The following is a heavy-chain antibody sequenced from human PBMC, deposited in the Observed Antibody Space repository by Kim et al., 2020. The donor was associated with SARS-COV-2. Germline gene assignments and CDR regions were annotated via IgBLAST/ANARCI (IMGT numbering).Heavy chain of an antibody. CDR3: AREERRLWFGELFRYYYYGMDV. CDR1: GFTFSSYA. J-gene: IGHJ6*02. CDR2: ISYDGSNK. V-gene: IGHV3-30*04. Sequence: GGSLRLSCAASGFTFSSYAMHWVRQAPGKGLEWVAVISYDGSNKYYADSVKGRFTISRDNSKNTLYLQMNSLRAEDTAVYYCAREERRLWFGELFRYYYYGMDVWGQGTTVTVSS. D-gene: IGHD3-10*01.